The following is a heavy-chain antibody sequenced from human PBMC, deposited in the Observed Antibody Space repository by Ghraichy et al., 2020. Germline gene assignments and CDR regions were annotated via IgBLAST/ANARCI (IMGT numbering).Heavy chain of an antibody. CDR3: ARGSKVVRFYYYDGMDV. J-gene: IGHJ6*02. Sequence: GGSLRLSCVGSGFTFSGYSLNWVRQSPGKGLEWISYITSSGRTISYADSVKGRFTISRDNAQNSLYLQMNSLRDEDTAVYYCARGSKVVRFYYYDGMDVWGQGTTVIVSS. CDR1: GFTFSGYS. V-gene: IGHV3-48*02. CDR2: ITSSGRTI. D-gene: IGHD2/OR15-2a*01.